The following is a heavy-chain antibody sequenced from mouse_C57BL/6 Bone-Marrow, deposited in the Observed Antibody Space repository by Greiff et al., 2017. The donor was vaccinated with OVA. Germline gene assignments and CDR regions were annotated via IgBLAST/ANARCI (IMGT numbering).Heavy chain of an antibody. CDR3: TRGYSNYYAMDY. V-gene: IGHV1-15*01. J-gene: IGHJ4*01. Sequence: VQLQQSGAELVRPGASVTLSCKASGYTFTDYEMHWVKQTPVHGLEWIGAIDPETGGTAYNQKFKGKAILTADKSSSTASMEIRSLTSEDSAVYYCTRGYSNYYAMDYWGQGTSVTVSS. CDR1: GYTFTDYE. D-gene: IGHD2-5*01. CDR2: IDPETGGT.